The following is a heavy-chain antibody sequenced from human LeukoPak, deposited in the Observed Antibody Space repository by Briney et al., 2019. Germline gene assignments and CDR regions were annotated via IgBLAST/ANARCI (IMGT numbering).Heavy chain of an antibody. CDR1: GFTFSSYW. Sequence: SGGSLRLSCAASGFTFSSYWMSWVRQAPGKGLEWVANIKQDGSEKYYVDSVKGRFTISRDNAKNSLYLRMNSLRAEDTAVYYCARDVVGATSDYWGQGTLVTVSS. CDR2: IKQDGSEK. D-gene: IGHD1-26*01. V-gene: IGHV3-7*03. CDR3: ARDVVGATSDY. J-gene: IGHJ4*02.